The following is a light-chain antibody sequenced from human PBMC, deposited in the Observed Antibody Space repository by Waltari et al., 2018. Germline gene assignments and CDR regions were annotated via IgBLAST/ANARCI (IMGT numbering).Light chain of an antibody. J-gene: IGKJ4*01. CDR2: DAS. Sequence: EIVLTQSPATLSLSPGERATLSCRTSQSVSSYLAWYQQKPGQAPRLLIYDASNRATGIPARFSGSGSGTDFTLTISSLEPEDFVVYYCQQRNNWPFGGGTKVEIK. CDR3: QQRNNWP. V-gene: IGKV3-11*01. CDR1: QSVSSY.